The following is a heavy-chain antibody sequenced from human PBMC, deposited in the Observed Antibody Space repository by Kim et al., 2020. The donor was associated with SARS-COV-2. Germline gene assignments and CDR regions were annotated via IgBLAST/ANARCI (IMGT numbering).Heavy chain of an antibody. V-gene: IGHV4-39*01. Sequence: NPAIKSRVATSVDASKTQFSLKLTSVTAADTAVYYCARPQGIVGAAFDYWGQGILVTVSS. J-gene: IGHJ4*02. CDR3: ARPQGIVGAAFDY. D-gene: IGHD1-26*01.